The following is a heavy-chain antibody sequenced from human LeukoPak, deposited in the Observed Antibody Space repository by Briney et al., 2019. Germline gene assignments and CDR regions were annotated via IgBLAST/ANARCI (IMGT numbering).Heavy chain of an antibody. CDR3: ARRMPTVPYFHY. V-gene: IGHV5-51*03. J-gene: IGHJ4*02. CDR1: GYSFASYW. D-gene: IGHD4-17*01. CDR2: IFPGDSDT. Sequence: GGSLNISCKCSGYSFASYWIGWVRQMPGKGLEWMGIIFPGDSDTRYSPSFQGQVTSSADKSTSTAYLQWNSLKAPDTAMYYCARRMPTVPYFHYWGQGALVTVSS.